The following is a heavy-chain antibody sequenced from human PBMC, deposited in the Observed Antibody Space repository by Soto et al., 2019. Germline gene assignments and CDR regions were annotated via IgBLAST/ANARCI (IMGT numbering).Heavy chain of an antibody. CDR1: GYTFTDYY. CDR3: AKDQGVLAPIRGEFFDS. Sequence: GASVKVSCKASGYTFTDYYAHWLRQAPGQGLEWMGWINPDSGGTSYAQKFQGRVTMTRDTSINTTYMQMSSLRSDDTAIYYCAKDQGVLAPIRGEFFDSWGQGTLVTVSS. CDR2: INPDSGGT. J-gene: IGHJ4*02. D-gene: IGHD5-12*01. V-gene: IGHV1-2*02.